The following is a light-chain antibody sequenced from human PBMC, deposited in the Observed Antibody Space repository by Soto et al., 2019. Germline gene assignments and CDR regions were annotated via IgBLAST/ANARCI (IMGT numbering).Light chain of an antibody. J-gene: IGKJ3*01. CDR1: QGISSA. CDR3: QQFNGYPFT. CDR2: DAS. V-gene: IGKV1-13*02. Sequence: AIQLTQSPSSLSASVGDRVTITCRASQGISSALAWYQQKPGKAPNLLIYDASRLESGVPSRFSGRGSGTDFTLTISSLQPEDFATDYCQQFNGYPFTFGPGTKVDIK.